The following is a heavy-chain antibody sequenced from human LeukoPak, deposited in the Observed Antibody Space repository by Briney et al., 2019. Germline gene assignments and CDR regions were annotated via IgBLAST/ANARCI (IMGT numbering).Heavy chain of an antibody. Sequence: SETLSLTCTVSGGSISSYYWSWIRQPAGKGLEWIGRIYTSGSTNYNPSLKSRVTMSVDTSKNQFSLKLSSVTAADTAVYYCARGPGRYYYVWESHYYYYYGMDVWGQGTTVTVSS. CDR3: ARGPGRYYYVWESHYYYYYGMDV. CDR2: IYTSGST. V-gene: IGHV4-4*07. J-gene: IGHJ6*02. D-gene: IGHD3-10*01. CDR1: GGSISSYY.